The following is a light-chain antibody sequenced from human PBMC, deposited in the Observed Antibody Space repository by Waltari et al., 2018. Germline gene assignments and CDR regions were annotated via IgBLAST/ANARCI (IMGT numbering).Light chain of an antibody. J-gene: IGKJ5*01. CDR2: DAS. CDR3: QQRSGWPPSIT. CDR1: QSVGNF. V-gene: IGKV3-11*01. Sequence: EIVLTQSPATLSLSPGHRATLSCRASQSVGNFLAWYQHKPGQAPRLLIYDASNRATGIPATFSGSGSGTDFTLTISSLQPEDFALYYCQQRSGWPPSITFGQGTRLEI.